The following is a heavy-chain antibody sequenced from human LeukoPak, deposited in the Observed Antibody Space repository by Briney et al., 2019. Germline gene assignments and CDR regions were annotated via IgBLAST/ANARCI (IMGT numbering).Heavy chain of an antibody. CDR2: ISSSSSYI. CDR1: GFTFSSYS. D-gene: IGHD3-22*01. CDR3: ASGEHYYDSSGTLF. J-gene: IGHJ4*02. V-gene: IGHV3-21*01. Sequence: GGSLRLSCAASGFTFSSYSMNWVRQAPGKGLEWVSSISSSSSYIYSADPVKGRFTISRDNAKNSLYLQMNSLRAEDTAVYYCASGEHYYDSSGTLFWGQGTLATVSS.